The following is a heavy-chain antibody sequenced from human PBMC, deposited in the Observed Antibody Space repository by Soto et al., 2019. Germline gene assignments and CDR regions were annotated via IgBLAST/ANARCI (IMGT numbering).Heavy chain of an antibody. V-gene: IGHV1-69*01. Sequence: QVQLVQSGAEVKKPGSSVKVSCKASGGTFSSYAISWVRQAPGQGLEWLGGIIPIFGTANYAQKFQGRVPITADESTSTAYMELSSLRSDDTAVYYCARSSSGRSSRWYKSNYYYYGMDVWGQGTTVTVSS. CDR2: IIPIFGTA. J-gene: IGHJ6*02. D-gene: IGHD6-13*01. CDR1: GGTFSSYA. CDR3: ARSSSGRSSRWYKSNYYYYGMDV.